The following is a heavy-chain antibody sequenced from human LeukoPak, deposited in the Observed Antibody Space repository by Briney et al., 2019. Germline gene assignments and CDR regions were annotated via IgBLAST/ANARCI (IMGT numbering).Heavy chain of an antibody. V-gene: IGHV1-2*04. CDR2: INPNSGGT. D-gene: IGHD6-19*01. CDR3: ARELRPYSSGWYFEFDY. CDR1: GYTFTGYY. J-gene: IGHJ4*02. Sequence: ASVKVSCKASGYTFTGYYMHWVRQAPGQGLEWMGWINPNSGGTNYAQKFQGWVTMTRDTSISTAYMELSRQRSDDTAVYYCARELRPYSSGWYFEFDYWGQGTLVTVSS.